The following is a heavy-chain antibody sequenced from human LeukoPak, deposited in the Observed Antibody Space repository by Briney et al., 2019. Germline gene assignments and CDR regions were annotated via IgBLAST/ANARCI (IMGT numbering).Heavy chain of an antibody. CDR2: ISAYNGNT. V-gene: IGHV1-18*01. Sequence: GASVKVSCKASGGTFSSYAISWVRQAPGQGLEWMGWISAYNGNTNYAQKLQGRVTMTTDTSTGTAYMELRSLRSDDTAVYYCAREYDILTGYYTRWFDPWGQGTLVTVSS. J-gene: IGHJ5*02. D-gene: IGHD3-9*01. CDR3: AREYDILTGYYTRWFDP. CDR1: GGTFSSYA.